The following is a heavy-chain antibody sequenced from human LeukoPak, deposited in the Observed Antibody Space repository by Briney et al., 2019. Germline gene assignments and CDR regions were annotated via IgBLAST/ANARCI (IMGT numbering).Heavy chain of an antibody. CDR2: TFYRSKWYN. V-gene: IGHV6-1*01. CDR3: VRSYDWVFDY. D-gene: IGHD1-1*01. J-gene: IGHJ4*02. Sequence: SQTLSLTCAISGDSVSRHDLTWDWVRQSPSRGLEWLGRTFYRSKWYNDYAVSVKSRITVSPDTSNNPFSLHLNSVTPEDTAVYYCVRSYDWVFDYWGQGTRVTVSS. CDR1: GDSVSRHDLT.